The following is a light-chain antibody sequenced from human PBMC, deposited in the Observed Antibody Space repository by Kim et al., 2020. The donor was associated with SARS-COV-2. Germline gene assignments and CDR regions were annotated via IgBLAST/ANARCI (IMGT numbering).Light chain of an antibody. CDR3: QQTYSVPGT. CDR2: AAS. CDR1: QTISTY. Sequence: IQMTQSPSSLSASVGDRVTITCRARQTISTYLNWYQKKSGKAPKLLIYAASTLQSGVPSRFSGSGSGTDFTLTIIDLQPEDFATYFCQQTYSVPGTFGQGTKVDIK. V-gene: IGKV1-39*01. J-gene: IGKJ1*01.